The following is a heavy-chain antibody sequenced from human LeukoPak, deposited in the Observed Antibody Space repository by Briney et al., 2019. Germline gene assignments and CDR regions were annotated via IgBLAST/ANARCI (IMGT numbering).Heavy chain of an antibody. V-gene: IGHV4-59*01. Sequence: SETLSLTCTVSGGSISSYYWSWIRQPPGKGLEWIGYIYYSGSTNYNPSLKSRVTISVDTSKNQFSLKLSSVTAADTAVYYWARAWEWQSLDYWGQGTLVTVSS. CDR2: IYYSGST. CDR1: GGSISSYY. D-gene: IGHD1-26*01. CDR3: ARAWEWQSLDY. J-gene: IGHJ4*02.